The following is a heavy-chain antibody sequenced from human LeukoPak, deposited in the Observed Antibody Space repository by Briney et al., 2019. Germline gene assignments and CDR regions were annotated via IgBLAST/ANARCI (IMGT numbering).Heavy chain of an antibody. Sequence: SVKVSCKASGGSFSSYVITWVRQAPGQGLEWMGRIIPILGVSNFAQKFQGRVTITAEKSTNTAHMELTRLDSEDTAVYYCTREGVYAPDPSSYHRDAFDIWGQGTVVIVSS. V-gene: IGHV1-69*04. CDR2: IIPILGVS. J-gene: IGHJ3*02. D-gene: IGHD3-16*02. CDR1: GGSFSSYV. CDR3: TREGVYAPDPSSYHRDAFDI.